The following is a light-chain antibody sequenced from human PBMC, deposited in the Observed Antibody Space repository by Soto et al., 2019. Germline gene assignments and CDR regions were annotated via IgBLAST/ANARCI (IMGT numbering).Light chain of an antibody. CDR2: GAF. Sequence: EIVMTQSPATLSVSPGERATLSCRASQSVNSNLAWYQQKPGQAPRLLIYGAFTRPTGIPARFRGSGSGTEFTLTISSLQSEDFAVYYCQQYNDWPPGTFGQGTKVDIK. CDR3: QQYNDWPPGT. CDR1: QSVNSN. J-gene: IGKJ1*01. V-gene: IGKV3-15*01.